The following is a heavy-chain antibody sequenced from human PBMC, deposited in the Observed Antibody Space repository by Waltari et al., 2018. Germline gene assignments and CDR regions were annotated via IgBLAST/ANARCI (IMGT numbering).Heavy chain of an antibody. D-gene: IGHD2-15*01. Sequence: QLQLQESGPGLVKPSGNLSLLCAVSGDSLSNNWWSWVRQPPGKGLEWIGQVLGSGRTNYNPSFASRVTISLDTSTYQFALKMTSATAADTALYYCARDRGRGLYLDTWGPGTLVTVSP. CDR2: VLGSGRT. CDR1: GDSLSNNW. J-gene: IGHJ4*02. V-gene: IGHV4-4*02. CDR3: ARDRGRGLYLDT.